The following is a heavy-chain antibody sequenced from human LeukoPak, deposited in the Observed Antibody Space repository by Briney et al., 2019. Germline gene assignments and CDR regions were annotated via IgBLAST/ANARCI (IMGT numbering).Heavy chain of an antibody. Sequence: PSETLSLTCSVSVVSMNGYYWSWLRQSAGNRLEWIGHVDSSGNTNYNPSLESRVSMSVDTAKNQISLILTSVTAADTAVYYCSREGYSCPNWFDTWGQGTLVTVSS. D-gene: IGHD4-11*01. J-gene: IGHJ5*02. CDR2: VDSSGNT. V-gene: IGHV4-4*07. CDR3: SREGYSCPNWFDT. CDR1: VVSMNGYY.